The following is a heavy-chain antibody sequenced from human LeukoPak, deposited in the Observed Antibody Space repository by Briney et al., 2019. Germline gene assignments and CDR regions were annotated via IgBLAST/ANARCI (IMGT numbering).Heavy chain of an antibody. V-gene: IGHV1-2*02. D-gene: IGHD3-22*01. CDR2: INPDSGGT. CDR1: GYTFTGYY. J-gene: IGHJ6*03. CDR3: ARDGGGVVVLYYYYYMDV. Sequence: GASVKVSCKASGYTFTGYYMHWVRQAPGQGLEWMGWINPDSGGTNYAQKFQGRVTMTRDTSISTAYMELSRLRSDDTAVYYCARDGGGVVVLYYYYYMDVWGKGTTVTVSS.